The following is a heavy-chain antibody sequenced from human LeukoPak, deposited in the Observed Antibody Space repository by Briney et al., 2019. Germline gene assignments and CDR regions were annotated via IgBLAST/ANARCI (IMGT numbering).Heavy chain of an antibody. Sequence: PGGSQRLSCAASGFAFSNSWMHWVRQSPGKGLVWVSRIISDGSRTSYADSVKGRFTISRDNAKNTLYLQMNSLRAEDTAVYYCARDGSLPDYWGQGTLVTVSS. J-gene: IGHJ4*02. CDR2: IISDGSRT. CDR3: ARDGSLPDY. V-gene: IGHV3-74*01. CDR1: GFAFSNSW.